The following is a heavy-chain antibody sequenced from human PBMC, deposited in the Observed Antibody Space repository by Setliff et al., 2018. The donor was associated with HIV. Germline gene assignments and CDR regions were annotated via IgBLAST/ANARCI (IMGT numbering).Heavy chain of an antibody. CDR2: IYHSGIT. Sequence: KPSETLSLTCTVSGGSISISSHYWGWIRQPPGKGLEWIGRIYHSGITYYNASLKSRVSISVDTSKNQFSVKLNSVTAADTAVYYCARSISLLRGPLGDVFDIWGQGTMVT. V-gene: IGHV4-39*01. CDR3: ARSISLLRGPLGDVFDI. D-gene: IGHD3-10*01. CDR1: GGSISISSHY. J-gene: IGHJ3*02.